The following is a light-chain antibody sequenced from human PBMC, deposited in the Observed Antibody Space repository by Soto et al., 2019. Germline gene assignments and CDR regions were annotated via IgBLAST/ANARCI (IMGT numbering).Light chain of an antibody. Sequence: EVVMTQSPATLSVSPGERVTLSCRASQSISRSLAWYQQKPGQAPRLLISDASTRATGIPARFSGSGSGTEFTLTISSLQSEDFAVYYCQQYNNWLITFGQGTRLEI. CDR1: QSISRS. CDR2: DAS. CDR3: QQYNNWLIT. J-gene: IGKJ5*01. V-gene: IGKV3-15*01.